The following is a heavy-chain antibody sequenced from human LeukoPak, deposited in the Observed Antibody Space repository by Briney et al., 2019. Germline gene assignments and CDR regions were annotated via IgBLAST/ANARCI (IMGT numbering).Heavy chain of an antibody. V-gene: IGHV3-23*01. D-gene: IGHD2-2*01. CDR1: GFTFSSYA. CDR3: AKVLGRYQLLIFDY. CDR2: ISGSGGST. J-gene: IGHJ4*02. Sequence: PGGSLRLSCAASGFTFSSYAMSWVRQAPGKGLEWVSAISGSGGSTYCADSVKGRFTISRDNSKNTLYLQMNSLRAEDTAVYYCAKVLGRYQLLIFDYWGQGTLVTVSS.